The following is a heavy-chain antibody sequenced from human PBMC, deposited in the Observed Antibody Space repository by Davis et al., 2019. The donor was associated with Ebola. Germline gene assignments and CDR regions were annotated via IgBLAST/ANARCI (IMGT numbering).Heavy chain of an antibody. D-gene: IGHD5-24*01. J-gene: IGHJ5*02. V-gene: IGHV1-2*06. Sequence: ASVKVSCKASGYTFSAYYIQWLRQTRRLGLEWMGRINPNSGDTDSARKFRGRITLTRDTSISTAYMELNNLAFDDTAVYYCAREWRGLHNPWGQGTLVTVSS. CDR3: AREWRGLHNP. CDR2: INPNSGDT. CDR1: GYTFSAYY.